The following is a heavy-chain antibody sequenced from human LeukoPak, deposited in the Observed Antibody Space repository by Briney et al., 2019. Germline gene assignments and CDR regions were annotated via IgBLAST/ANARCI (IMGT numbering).Heavy chain of an antibody. Sequence: PGRSLRLSCAASGFTFSSYAMHWVRQAPGKGLEWVAVISYDGSNKYYADSVKGRFTISRDNSKNTLYLQMNSLRAEDTAVYYCARVNYDSSGRPGAFDIWGQGTMVTVSS. CDR1: GFTFSSYA. CDR3: ARVNYDSSGRPGAFDI. CDR2: ISYDGSNK. J-gene: IGHJ3*02. V-gene: IGHV3-30*04. D-gene: IGHD3-22*01.